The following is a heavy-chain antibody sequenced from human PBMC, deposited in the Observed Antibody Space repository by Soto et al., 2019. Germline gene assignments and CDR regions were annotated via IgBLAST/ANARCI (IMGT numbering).Heavy chain of an antibody. CDR1: GFTFSGKS. V-gene: IGHV3-30*19. CDR3: ARAVPAAELGDWFDP. CDR2: ISPDGSQI. D-gene: IGHD2-2*01. Sequence: GGSLRLSCAASGFTFSGKSMHWVRQAPGKGLEWVALISPDGSQIFYADSVRGRFTISRDNSKNALYLQMNSLRAEDTAVYYWARAVPAAELGDWFDPWGQGTLVTVSS. J-gene: IGHJ5*02.